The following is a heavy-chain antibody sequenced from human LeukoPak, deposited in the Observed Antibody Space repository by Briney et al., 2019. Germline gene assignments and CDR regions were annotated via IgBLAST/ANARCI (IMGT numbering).Heavy chain of an antibody. D-gene: IGHD3-22*01. J-gene: IGHJ4*02. CDR1: GYTFTSYG. V-gene: IGHV1-18*01. CDR3: ATAEYYDSSGYPILGY. CDR2: ISAYNGNT. Sequence: GASVKVSCKASGYTFTSYGISWVRQAPGQGLEWMGWISAYNGNTNYAQKLQGRVTMTTDTSTSTAYMELRSLGSDDTAVYYCATAEYYDSSGYPILGYWGQGTLVTVSS.